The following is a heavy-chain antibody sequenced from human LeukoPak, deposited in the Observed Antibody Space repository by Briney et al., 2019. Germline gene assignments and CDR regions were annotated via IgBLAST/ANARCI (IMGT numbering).Heavy chain of an antibody. D-gene: IGHD1-26*01. CDR3: ARSRLFGSYYSLDY. Sequence: SETLSLTCTVSGGSISSYYGSWIRQPAGKGLEWIGRIYTSGSTNYNPSLKSRVTMSVDTSKNQFSLKLSSVTAADTAVYYCARSRLFGSYYSLDYWGQGTLVTVSS. CDR2: IYTSGST. CDR1: GGSISSYY. J-gene: IGHJ4*02. V-gene: IGHV4-4*07.